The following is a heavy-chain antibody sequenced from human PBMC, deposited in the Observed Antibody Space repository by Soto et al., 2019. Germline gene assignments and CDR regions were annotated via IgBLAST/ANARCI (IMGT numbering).Heavy chain of an antibody. CDR1: GFTFSSYG. Sequence: GSLRLSCAASGFTFSSYGMHWVRQAPGKGLEWVAVISYDGSNKYYADSVKGRFTISRDNSKNTLYLQMNSLRAEDTAVYYCAKGKGYYYGSGSYYPTPHYYYGMDVWGQGTTVTVSS. V-gene: IGHV3-30*18. CDR3: AKGKGYYYGSGSYYPTPHYYYGMDV. CDR2: ISYDGSNK. J-gene: IGHJ6*02. D-gene: IGHD3-10*01.